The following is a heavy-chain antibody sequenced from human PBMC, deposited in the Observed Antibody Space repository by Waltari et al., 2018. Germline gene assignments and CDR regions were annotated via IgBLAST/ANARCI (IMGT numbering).Heavy chain of an antibody. Sequence: QVQLQESGPRLVKPSETLSLICTVSGGSLSSSYWSWVRQPPGKGLDWIGYIYYTGSTNFNPSLKSRVTMSVDTSKNQFSLKLSSVTAADTAVYYCARGGGGDWEWFDPWGQGTLVTVSS. D-gene: IGHD2-21*02. CDR1: GGSLSSSY. J-gene: IGHJ5*02. CDR3: ARGGGGDWEWFDP. CDR2: IYYTGST. V-gene: IGHV4-59*01.